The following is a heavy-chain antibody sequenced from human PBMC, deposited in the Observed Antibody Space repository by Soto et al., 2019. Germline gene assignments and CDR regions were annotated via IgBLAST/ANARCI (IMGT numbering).Heavy chain of an antibody. CDR2: IYYSGST. D-gene: IGHD5-12*01. CDR3: ARDSRGYSGPNDYYFDY. V-gene: IGHV4-30-4*01. Sequence: QVQLQESGPGLVKPSQTLSLTCTVSGGSISSGDYYWSWIRQPPGKGLEWIGYIYYSGSTYYNPSLKSRVTISVDTSKNQFSLKLSSVTAADTAVYYCARDSRGYSGPNDYYFDYWGQGTLVTVSS. J-gene: IGHJ4*02. CDR1: GGSISSGDYY.